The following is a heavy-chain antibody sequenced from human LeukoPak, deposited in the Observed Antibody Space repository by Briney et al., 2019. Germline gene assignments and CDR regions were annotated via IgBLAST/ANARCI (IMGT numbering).Heavy chain of an antibody. CDR2: IYHSGST. CDR3: ARRLYYYDSSGYYNAFDI. Sequence: SETLSLTCAVSGYSISSGYYWGWIRQPPGKGLEWIGSIYHSGSTYYNPSLKSRVTISVDTSKNQFSLKLSSVTAEDTAVYYCARRLYYYDSSGYYNAFDIWGQGTMVTLSS. D-gene: IGHD3-22*01. J-gene: IGHJ3*02. CDR1: GYSISSGYY. V-gene: IGHV4-38-2*01.